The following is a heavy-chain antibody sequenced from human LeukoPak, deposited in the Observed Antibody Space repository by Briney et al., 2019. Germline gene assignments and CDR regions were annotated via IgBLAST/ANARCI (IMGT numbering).Heavy chain of an antibody. CDR1: GDSVSSNSAA. D-gene: IGHD6-13*01. CDR2: TYYRSKWYN. V-gene: IGHV6-1*01. J-gene: IGHJ5*02. Sequence: SQTLSLTCAISGDSVSSNSAAWNWIRQSPSRGLEWLGRTYYRSKWYNDYAVSVKSRMTINPDTSKNQISLQLNSVTPEDTAVYYCARTGYSSTWFPWGFDPWGQGTLVTVSS. CDR3: ARTGYSSTWFPWGFDP.